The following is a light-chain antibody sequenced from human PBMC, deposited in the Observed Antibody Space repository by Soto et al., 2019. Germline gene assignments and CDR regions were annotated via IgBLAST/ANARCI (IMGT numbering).Light chain of an antibody. V-gene: IGLV2-14*03. CDR2: DVT. Sequence: LTQPASVSGSPGQSITVSCTGTSSDVGGYNYVSWYQQHPGKAPRLMIYDVTNRPSGVSDRFSGSKSGNTASLTISGLQAEDEADYYCSSYRRGSTYVFGTGTKVTVL. CDR3: SSYRRGSTYV. CDR1: SSDVGGYNY. J-gene: IGLJ1*01.